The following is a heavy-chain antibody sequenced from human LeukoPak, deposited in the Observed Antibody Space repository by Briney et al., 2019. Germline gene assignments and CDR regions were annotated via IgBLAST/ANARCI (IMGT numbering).Heavy chain of an antibody. CDR3: AKTTTGYSSGRFPGWPVDY. V-gene: IGHV3-23*01. Sequence: PGGSLRLSCAGSGFTFISYAMSWVRQAPGKGLEWVSGIFGSGGSTHYADSVKGRFTISRDNSKNTVYLQMNSLRAEDTAVYYCAKTTTGYSSGRFPGWPVDYWGQGTMVTVSS. D-gene: IGHD6-19*01. J-gene: IGHJ4*02. CDR2: IFGSGGST. CDR1: GFTFISYA.